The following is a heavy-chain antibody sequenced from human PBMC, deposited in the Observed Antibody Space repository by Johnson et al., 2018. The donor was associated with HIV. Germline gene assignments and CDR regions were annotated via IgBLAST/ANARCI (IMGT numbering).Heavy chain of an antibody. CDR3: ASACRDGYTCDVFDI. J-gene: IGHJ3*02. CDR1: GFTFSGYP. CDR2: ISLDGSNK. D-gene: IGHD5-24*01. Sequence: QVQLVESGGGVVQPGRSLRLSCAASGFTFSGYPMHWVRQAPGKGLEWVAVISLDGSNKYYADSVKGRFTISRDTSKNTLYLQLNSLSAEDTAVYYCASACRDGYTCDVFDIWGQGTLVTVSS. V-gene: IGHV3-30*14.